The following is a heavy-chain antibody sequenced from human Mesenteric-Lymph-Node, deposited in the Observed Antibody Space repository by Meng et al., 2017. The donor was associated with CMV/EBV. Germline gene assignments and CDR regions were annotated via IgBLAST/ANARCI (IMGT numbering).Heavy chain of an antibody. CDR3: ARDPGWLQLDC. CDR2: VYYSGST. V-gene: IGHV4-61*01. J-gene: IGHJ4*02. Sequence: GSLRLSCTVSGGPVSTTIYYWSWIRQSPGKGLERIGYVYYSGSTNYNPSLKSRVTISVDTSKNQFSLKLSSVTAADTAVYYCARDPGWLQLDCWGQGTLVTVSS. CDR1: GGPVSTTIYY. D-gene: IGHD5-24*01.